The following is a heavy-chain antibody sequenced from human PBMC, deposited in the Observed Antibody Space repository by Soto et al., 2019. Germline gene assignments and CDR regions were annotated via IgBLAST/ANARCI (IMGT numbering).Heavy chain of an antibody. Sequence: VQLVESGGGVVQPGRSLRLSCAASGFTFSSYGMHWVRQAPGKGLEWVAVISYDGSNKYYADSVKGRFTISRDNSKNTLYLQMNSLRAEDTAVYYCAKDQNYYDSSGYYYFDYWGQGTLVTVSS. CDR2: ISYDGSNK. J-gene: IGHJ4*02. D-gene: IGHD3-22*01. CDR3: AKDQNYYDSSGYYYFDY. CDR1: GFTFSSYG. V-gene: IGHV3-30*18.